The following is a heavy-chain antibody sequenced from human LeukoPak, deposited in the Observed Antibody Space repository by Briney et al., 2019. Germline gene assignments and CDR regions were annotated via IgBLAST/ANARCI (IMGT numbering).Heavy chain of an antibody. D-gene: IGHD1-26*01. CDR1: GFTFSSYS. Sequence: GGSLRLSCAASGFTFSSYSMNWVRQAPGKGLEWVSSISSSSSYIYYADSVKGRFTISRGNAKNSLYLQMNSLRAEDTAVYYCARDGWGLLSAAFDYWGQGTLVAVSS. CDR2: ISSSSSYI. V-gene: IGHV3-21*01. J-gene: IGHJ4*02. CDR3: ARDGWGLLSAAFDY.